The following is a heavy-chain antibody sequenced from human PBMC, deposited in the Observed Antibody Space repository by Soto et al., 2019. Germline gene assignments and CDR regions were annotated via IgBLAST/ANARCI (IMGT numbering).Heavy chain of an antibody. J-gene: IGHJ6*03. D-gene: IGHD6-13*01. V-gene: IGHV5-51*01. Sequence: CIARVLPLHGEGLEWMGIINPADSDIRYSPSFQGQVTISVDKSINTAYLQWSSLKASDTAMYYCAKQPACGAALGARHVWGKGLTV. CDR1: C. CDR3: AKQPACGAALGARHV. CDR2: INPADSDI.